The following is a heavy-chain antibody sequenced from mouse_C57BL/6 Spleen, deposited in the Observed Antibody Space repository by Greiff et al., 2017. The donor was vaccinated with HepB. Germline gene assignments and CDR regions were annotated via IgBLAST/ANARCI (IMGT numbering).Heavy chain of an antibody. V-gene: IGHV1-82*01. CDR2: IYPGDGDT. CDR1: GYAFSSSW. Sequence: VQRVESGPELVKPGASVKISCKASGYAFSSSWMNWVKQRPGKGLEWIGRIYPGDGDTNYNGKFKGKATLTADKSSSTAYMQLSSLTSEDSAVYFCARTGPYDFDYWGQGTTLTVSS. J-gene: IGHJ2*01. CDR3: ARTGPYDFDY. D-gene: IGHD4-1*01.